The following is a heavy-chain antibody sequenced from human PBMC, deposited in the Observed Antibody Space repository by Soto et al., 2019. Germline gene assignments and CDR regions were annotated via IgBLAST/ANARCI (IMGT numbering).Heavy chain of an antibody. CDR2: INSVGSST. D-gene: IGHD1-1*01. CDR1: GFTFSSYW. V-gene: IGHV3-74*01. CDR3: ARWETGAFWY. Sequence: GGSLRLSCAASGFTFSSYWMHWVRQAPGKGLVLVSRINSVGSSTSYADSVKGRFTISRDNAKNTLYLQMNSLRAEDTAVYYCARWETGAFWYWGQGTLVTVSS. J-gene: IGHJ4*02.